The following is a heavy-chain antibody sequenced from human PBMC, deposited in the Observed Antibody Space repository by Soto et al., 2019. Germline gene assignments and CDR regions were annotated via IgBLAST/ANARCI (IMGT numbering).Heavy chain of an antibody. CDR2: IKQDGSEK. D-gene: IGHD6-6*01. CDR3: ARLYSSSSYYFDY. CDR1: VFTFSSYW. Sequence: PGWSLRLSCAASVFTFSSYWMSWVRQAPGKGLEWVANIKQDGSEKYYVDSVKGRFTISRDNAKNSLYLQMNSLRAEDTAVYYCARLYSSSSYYFDYWGQGTLVTVSS. J-gene: IGHJ4*02. V-gene: IGHV3-7*03.